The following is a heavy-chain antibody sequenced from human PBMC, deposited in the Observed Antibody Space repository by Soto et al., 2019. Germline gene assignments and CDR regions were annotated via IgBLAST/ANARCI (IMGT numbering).Heavy chain of an antibody. CDR1: GGSISNDY. CDR2: IYYSGGT. CDR3: AVTPLLWFGELLWSYYGMDV. Sequence: SETLSVTCTVSGGSISNDYWNWIRQPPGKGLEWIGYIYYSGGTNYNPSLKSRVTISVDTSKNQFSLKLSSVTAADTAVYYCAVTPLLWFGELLWSYYGMDVWGQGTTVTVSS. V-gene: IGHV4-59*08. J-gene: IGHJ6*02. D-gene: IGHD3-10*01.